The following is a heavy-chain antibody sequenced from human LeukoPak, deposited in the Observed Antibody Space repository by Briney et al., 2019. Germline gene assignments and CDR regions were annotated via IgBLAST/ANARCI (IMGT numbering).Heavy chain of an antibody. Sequence: PSETLSLTCAVYGGSFSGYYWSWIRQPPGKGLEWIGEINHSGSTNYNPSLKSRVTISVDTSKNQFSLKLSSVTAAYTAVYYCARVTSRLGVCDYWGQGALVTVS. V-gene: IGHV4-34*01. CDR3: ARVTSRLGVCDY. J-gene: IGHJ4*02. D-gene: IGHD2-8*01. CDR1: GGSFSGYY. CDR2: INHSGST.